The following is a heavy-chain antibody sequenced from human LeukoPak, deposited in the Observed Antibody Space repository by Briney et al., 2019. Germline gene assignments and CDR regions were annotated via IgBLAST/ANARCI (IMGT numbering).Heavy chain of an antibody. D-gene: IGHD2-2*01. CDR2: IHFDGSEI. CDR1: GFTFSTYA. J-gene: IGHJ5*02. Sequence: GGSLRLSCAASGFTFSTYAMSWVRQAPGKGLEWVAFIHFDGSEIYYADSVKGRFAISRDNSKNTLYLQMNSLTSGDTAVYHCAKDRCSSTGCPNWFDPWGQGTLVTVSP. CDR3: AKDRCSSTGCPNWFDP. V-gene: IGHV3-30*02.